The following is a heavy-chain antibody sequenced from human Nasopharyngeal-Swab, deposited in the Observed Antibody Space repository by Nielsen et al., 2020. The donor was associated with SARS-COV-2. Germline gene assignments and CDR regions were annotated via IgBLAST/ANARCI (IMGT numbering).Heavy chain of an antibody. V-gene: IGHV4-59*08. CDR3: ARATYYYGSGTYYGGWFDP. CDR2: IYYSGST. Sequence: SETLSLTCTVSGGSISSYYWSWIRQPPGKGLEWIGYIYYSGSTNYNPSLKSRVTISVDTSKNQFSLKLSSVPAADTAVYYCARATYYYGSGTYYGGWFDPWGQGTLVSVSS. CDR1: GGSISSYY. D-gene: IGHD3-10*01. J-gene: IGHJ5*02.